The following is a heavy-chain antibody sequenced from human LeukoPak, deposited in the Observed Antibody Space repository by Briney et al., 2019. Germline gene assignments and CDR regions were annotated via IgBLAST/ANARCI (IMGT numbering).Heavy chain of an antibody. CDR2: INPNSGGT. D-gene: IGHD1-26*01. CDR3: PRDLVGARLIDY. CDR1: GYTFTGYY. Sequence: ASVKVSCKASGYTFTGYYMHWVRQAPGQGLEWMGWINPNSGGTNYAQKFQGRVTMTRDTSISTAYMELSRLRSDDTAVYYCPRDLVGARLIDYWGQGTLVTVSS. V-gene: IGHV1-2*02. J-gene: IGHJ4*02.